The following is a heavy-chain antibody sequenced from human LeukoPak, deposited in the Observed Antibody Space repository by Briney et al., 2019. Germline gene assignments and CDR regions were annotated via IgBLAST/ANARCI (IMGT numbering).Heavy chain of an antibody. D-gene: IGHD5-24*01. J-gene: IGHJ4*02. V-gene: IGHV4-59*11. Sequence: PAETLSLTCTVSGGSISSHYWSWIRQPPGKGLEWIGYIYYSGSTNYNPSLKSRVTISVDTSKSQFSPKLSSVTAADTAVYYCARGAGWLPLVWGQGTLVTVSS. CDR1: GGSISSHY. CDR2: IYYSGST. CDR3: ARGAGWLPLV.